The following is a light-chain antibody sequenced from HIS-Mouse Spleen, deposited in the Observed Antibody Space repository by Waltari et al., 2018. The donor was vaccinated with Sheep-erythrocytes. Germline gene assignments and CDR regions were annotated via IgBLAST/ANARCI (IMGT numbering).Light chain of an antibody. CDR2: EDS. CDR3: YSTDSSGNHYV. CDR1: ALPKKY. V-gene: IGLV3-10*01. J-gene: IGLJ1*01. Sequence: SYELTQPPSVSVSPGQTARITCSGDALPKKYAYWYQQKSGQAPVLAIYEDSKRPSGIPGRFSGSSSGTMATLTISGAQVEDEADYYCYSTDSSGNHYVFGTGTKVTVL.